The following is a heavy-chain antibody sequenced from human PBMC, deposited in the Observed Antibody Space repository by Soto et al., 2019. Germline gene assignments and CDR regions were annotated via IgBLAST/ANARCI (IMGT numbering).Heavy chain of an antibody. CDR3: ARGGWTIFGVVTRYGIDV. CDR1: GFNFRYKA. CDR2: ISGSGEKT. D-gene: IGHD3-3*01. J-gene: IGHJ6*02. Sequence: GGSLRLSCVASGFNFRYKAMSGVRQAPGKGLQWVSTISGSGEKTYYADSVKGRFTISSDRSKNTLYLQMDSLRADDTAVYYCARGGWTIFGVVTRYGIDVWGQGTTVTVSS. V-gene: IGHV3-23*01.